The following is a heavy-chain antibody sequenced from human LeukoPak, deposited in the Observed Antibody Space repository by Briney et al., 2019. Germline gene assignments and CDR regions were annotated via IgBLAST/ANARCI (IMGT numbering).Heavy chain of an antibody. CDR2: IYYSGST. Sequence: PSETLSITCTVSGGSISSYYWSWIRQPPGKGLEWIGYIYYSGSTNYNPSLKSRVTISVDTSKNQFSLKLSSVTAADTAVYYCARDAVGSWFDPWGQGTLVTVSS. CDR3: ARDAVGSWFDP. D-gene: IGHD2-2*01. CDR1: GGSISSYY. J-gene: IGHJ5*02. V-gene: IGHV4-59*01.